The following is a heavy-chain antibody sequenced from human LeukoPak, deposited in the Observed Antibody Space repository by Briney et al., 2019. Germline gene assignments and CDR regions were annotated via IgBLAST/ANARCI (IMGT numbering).Heavy chain of an antibody. V-gene: IGHV3-74*01. CDR3: ARDPNYGDLDY. D-gene: IGHD4-17*01. CDR2: INSDGSST. J-gene: IGHJ4*02. CDR1: GVTVSGYW. Sequence: GGSLRLSCAAFGVTVSGYWMNWVRQAPGKGLVWVARINSDGSSTSHAASVKGRFTISRDNAKNTLYLQMNSLRVDDTAAYYCARDPNYGDLDYWGQGTLVTVSS.